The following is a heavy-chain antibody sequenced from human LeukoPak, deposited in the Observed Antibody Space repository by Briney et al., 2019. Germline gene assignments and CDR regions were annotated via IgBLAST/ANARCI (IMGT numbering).Heavy chain of an antibody. CDR2: ISYDGSNK. V-gene: IGHV3-30*18. CDR1: GFTFSSYG. D-gene: IGHD5-12*01. Sequence: AGGSLRLSCAASGFTFSSYGMHWVRQAPGKGLEWVAVISYDGSNKYYADSVKGRFTISRDNSKNTLYLQMNSLRAEDTAVYYCAKDYRPYSGYERDPDYWGQGTLVTVSS. CDR3: AKDYRPYSGYERDPDY. J-gene: IGHJ4*02.